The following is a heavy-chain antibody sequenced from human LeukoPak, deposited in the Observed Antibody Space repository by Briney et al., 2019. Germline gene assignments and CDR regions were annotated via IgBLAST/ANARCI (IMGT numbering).Heavy chain of an antibody. CDR3: ARAIPYWYFDL. J-gene: IGHJ2*01. Sequence: SETLSLTCTVSGDTISSGGYYWSWIRQHPGKGLVWLGYINDSGSTYYNPALKSRVSISVDTSKNQFSLRLSSVTAADTAVYSCARAIPYWYFDLWGRGTLVTVSS. CDR1: GDTISSGGYY. CDR2: INDSGST. V-gene: IGHV4-31*03.